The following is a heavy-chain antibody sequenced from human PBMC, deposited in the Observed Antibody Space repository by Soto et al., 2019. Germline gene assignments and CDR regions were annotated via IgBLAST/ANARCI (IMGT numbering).Heavy chain of an antibody. CDR3: AREIPYGDYGTYFDY. CDR2: IYYSGST. J-gene: IGHJ4*02. CDR1: GGSISSGDYY. V-gene: IGHV4-30-4*01. D-gene: IGHD4-17*01. Sequence: PSETLSLTCTVSGGSISSGDYYWSWIRQPPGKGLEWIGYIYYSGSTYYNPSLKSRVTISVDTSKNQFSLKLSSVTAADTAVYYCAREIPYGDYGTYFDYWGQGTLVTVSS.